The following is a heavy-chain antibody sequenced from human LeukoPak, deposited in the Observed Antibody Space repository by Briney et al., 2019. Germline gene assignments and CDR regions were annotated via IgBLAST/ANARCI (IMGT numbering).Heavy chain of an antibody. J-gene: IGHJ4*02. D-gene: IGHD3-10*01. V-gene: IGHV1-2*02. Sequence: ASVKVSCKASGYTFTNYAMNWVRQAPGQGLEWMGWINPNSGGTNYAQKFQGRVTMTRDTSISTAYMELSRLRSDDTAVYYCARDQNEYYYGSGSYDYWGQGTLVTVSS. CDR2: INPNSGGT. CDR1: GYTFTNYA. CDR3: ARDQNEYYYGSGSYDY.